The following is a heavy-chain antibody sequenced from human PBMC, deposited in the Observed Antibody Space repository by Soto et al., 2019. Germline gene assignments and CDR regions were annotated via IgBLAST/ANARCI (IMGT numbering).Heavy chain of an antibody. CDR1: GFTFSTYA. CDR3: ARDFDGAILGYLDY. V-gene: IGHV3-30-3*01. Sequence: QVQLVESGGGVVQPGRSLRLSCAASGFTFSTYAMHWVRLAPGKGLEWVAVISYDGSNKYYADSVKGRFTISRDNSKNTLYLQMNSLRAEDTAVYYCARDFDGAILGYLDYWGQGTLVSVSS. CDR2: ISYDGSNK. J-gene: IGHJ4*02. D-gene: IGHD1-26*01.